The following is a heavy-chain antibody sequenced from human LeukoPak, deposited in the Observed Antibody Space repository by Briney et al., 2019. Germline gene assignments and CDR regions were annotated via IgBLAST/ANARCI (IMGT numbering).Heavy chain of an antibody. CDR1: GYSFNSYW. J-gene: IGHJ3*02. CDR3: ARPREEGTAMGLRAFDI. Sequence: GESLKISCKGPGYSFNSYWIGWVRQMPGKGLEWMGIIYPGDSDTRYSPSFQGQVTISADKSISTAYLQWSSLKASDTAMYYCARPREEGTAMGLRAFDIWGQGTMVTVSS. CDR2: IYPGDSDT. V-gene: IGHV5-51*01. D-gene: IGHD5-18*01.